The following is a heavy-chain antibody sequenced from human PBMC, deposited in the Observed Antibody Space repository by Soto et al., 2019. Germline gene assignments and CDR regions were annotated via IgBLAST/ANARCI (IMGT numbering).Heavy chain of an antibody. V-gene: IGHV3-21*01. J-gene: IGHJ4*02. Sequence: PGGSLRLSCAASGFPFRSSGMNWVRQAPGKGLEWLSSISSSSYYIFYADSVKGRFTISRDNAKNSLYLQMHSLRAEDTAVYYCARDLGEVSAFWGQGTPVTVSS. CDR2: ISSSSYYI. CDR1: GFPFRSSG. D-gene: IGHD3-10*01. CDR3: ARDLGEVSAF.